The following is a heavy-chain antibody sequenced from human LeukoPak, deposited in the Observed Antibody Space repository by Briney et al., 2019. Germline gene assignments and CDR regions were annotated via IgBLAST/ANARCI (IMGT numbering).Heavy chain of an antibody. CDR1: GFTFSSYA. J-gene: IGHJ4*02. D-gene: IGHD6-13*01. CDR3: AKTYSSSWSNPFDY. CDR2: ISGSGGST. V-gene: IGHV3-23*01. Sequence: PGGSLRLSCAASGFTFSSYAMSWVRQAPGKGLEWVSAISGSGGSTYYADSVKGRFTISRGNSKNTLYLQMNSLRAEDTAVYYCAKTYSSSWSNPFDYWGQGTLVTVSS.